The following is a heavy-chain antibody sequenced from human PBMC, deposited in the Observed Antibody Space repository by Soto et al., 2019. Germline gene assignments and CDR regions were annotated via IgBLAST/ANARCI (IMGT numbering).Heavy chain of an antibody. Sequence: ETLSLTCTVSGGSISSSSYYWGWIRQPPGKGLEWIGSIYYSGSTYYNPSLKSRVTISVDTSKNQFSLKLSSVTAADTAVYYCARHVAGYSSGLDYWGQGTLVTVSS. D-gene: IGHD6-19*01. CDR1: GGSISSSSYY. CDR2: IYYSGST. CDR3: ARHVAGYSSGLDY. V-gene: IGHV4-39*01. J-gene: IGHJ4*02.